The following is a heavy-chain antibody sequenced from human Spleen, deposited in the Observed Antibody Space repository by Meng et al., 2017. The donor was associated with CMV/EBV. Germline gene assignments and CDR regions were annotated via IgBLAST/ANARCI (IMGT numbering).Heavy chain of an antibody. CDR3: ARDDNWGPDY. J-gene: IGHJ4*02. CDR1: GYTFIGHF. V-gene: IGHV1-2*02. CDR2: IHPNTGVT. Sequence: ASVKVSCKASGYTFIGHFMHWVRQAPGQGLEWMGWIHPNTGVTNYAQNFQGRVTMTRDTSIRTVYMELSGLRSDDTAMYFCARDDNWGPDYWGQGTLVTVSS. D-gene: IGHD7-27*01.